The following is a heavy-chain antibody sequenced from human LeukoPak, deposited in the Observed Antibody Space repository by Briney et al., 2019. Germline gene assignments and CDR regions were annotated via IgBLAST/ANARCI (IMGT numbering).Heavy chain of an antibody. V-gene: IGHV3-30-3*01. Sequence: PGGSLRLSCAASGFTFSSYAMHWVRQAPGKGLEWVAVISYDGSNKYYADSVKGRFTISRDNSKNTLYLQMNSLRAADTAVYYCAIPGYSGYHPPDYWGQGTLVTVSS. CDR2: ISYDGSNK. CDR3: AIPGYSGYHPPDY. J-gene: IGHJ4*02. CDR1: GFTFSSYA. D-gene: IGHD5-12*01.